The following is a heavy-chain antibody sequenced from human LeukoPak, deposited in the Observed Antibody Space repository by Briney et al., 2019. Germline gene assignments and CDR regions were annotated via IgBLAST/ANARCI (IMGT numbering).Heavy chain of an antibody. Sequence: PGRSLRLSCVVSGFTFSSYGMHWVRQAPGKGLEWVAVISYDGSNKYYADSVKGRFTISRDNSKNTLYLQMNSLRAEDTAVYYWAKRGYYYDSSGYYSRTYFDYWGQGTLAIVSS. J-gene: IGHJ4*02. V-gene: IGHV3-30*18. CDR1: GFTFSSYG. D-gene: IGHD3-22*01. CDR3: AKRGYYYDSSGYYSRTYFDY. CDR2: ISYDGSNK.